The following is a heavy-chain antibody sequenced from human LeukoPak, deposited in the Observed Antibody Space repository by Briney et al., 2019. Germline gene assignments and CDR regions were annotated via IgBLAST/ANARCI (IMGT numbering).Heavy chain of an antibody. D-gene: IGHD3-16*01. CDR3: ALLNPSVAH. Sequence: GGSLRLSCAASGFTFSSYGIHWVRQAPGKGLVWVSDINSHGSATNYADSVKGRFTISRDNAKNTLYLQMNSLRPEDTAVYYCALLNPSVAHWGQGTLVTVSS. CDR1: GFTFSSYG. V-gene: IGHV3-74*01. J-gene: IGHJ4*02. CDR2: INSHGSAT.